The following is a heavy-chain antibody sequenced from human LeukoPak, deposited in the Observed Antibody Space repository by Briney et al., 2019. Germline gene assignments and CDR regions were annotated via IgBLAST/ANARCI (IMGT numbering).Heavy chain of an antibody. J-gene: IGHJ5*02. V-gene: IGHV4-34*01. CDR3: ARLITIFGVVSYNWFDP. D-gene: IGHD3-3*01. CDR2: INHSGST. Sequence: PSETLSLTCAAYGGSFSGYYWSWIRQPPGKGLEWIGEINHSGSTNYNPSLKSRVTISVDTSKNQFSLKLSSVTAADTAVYYCARLITIFGVVSYNWFDPWGQGTLVTVSS. CDR1: GGSFSGYY.